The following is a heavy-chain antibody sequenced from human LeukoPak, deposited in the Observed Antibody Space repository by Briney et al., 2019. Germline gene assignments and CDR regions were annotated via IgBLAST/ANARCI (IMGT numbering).Heavy chain of an antibody. Sequence: GGSLRLSCATSGFTFRSYAMIWVRQAPERGLQWVSGISGSGTYYADSVKGRFTISRDDAKNSLYLQMNSLRAEDTAVYYCARDPGDAFDIWGQGTMVTVSS. CDR1: GFTFRSYA. J-gene: IGHJ3*02. CDR2: ISGSGT. CDR3: ARDPGDAFDI. V-gene: IGHV3-23*01.